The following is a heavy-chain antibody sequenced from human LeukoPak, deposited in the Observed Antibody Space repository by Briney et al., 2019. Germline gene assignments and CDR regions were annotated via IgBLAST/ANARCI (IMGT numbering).Heavy chain of an antibody. CDR2: IWYDGSNK. D-gene: IGHD4-17*01. V-gene: IGHV3-33*01. Sequence: GGSLRLSCAASGFTFSSYGMHWVRQAPGKGLEWVAVIWYDGSNKYYADSVKGRFTISRDNSKDTLYLQMNSLRAEDTAVYYCARDAPGDYPLGWGQGTLVTVSS. CDR3: ARDAPGDYPLG. J-gene: IGHJ4*02. CDR1: GFTFSSYG.